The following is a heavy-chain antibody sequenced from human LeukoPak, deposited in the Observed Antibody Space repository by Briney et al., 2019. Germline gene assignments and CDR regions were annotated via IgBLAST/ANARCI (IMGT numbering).Heavy chain of an antibody. Sequence: SQTLSLTCTVSGGSISSGGYYWSWIRQPPGKGLEWIGYIYHSGSTYYNPSLKSRVTISVDRSKNQFSLKLSSVTAADTAVYYCARARPKAAGYFDYWGQGTLVTVSS. D-gene: IGHD6-13*01. CDR2: IYHSGST. CDR1: GGSISSGGYY. V-gene: IGHV4-30-2*01. CDR3: ARARPKAAGYFDY. J-gene: IGHJ4*02.